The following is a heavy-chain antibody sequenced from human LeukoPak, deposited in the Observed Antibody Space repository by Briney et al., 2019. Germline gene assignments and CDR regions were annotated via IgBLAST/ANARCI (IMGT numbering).Heavy chain of an antibody. CDR2: MNPNSGKT. CDR1: GYTFTSYD. V-gene: IGHV1-8*01. J-gene: IGHJ5*02. Sequence: ASVNVSCEASGYTFTSYDINWVRQATEQGLEWMGWMNPNSGKTGYAQKFQGRVTMTRNTSISTAYMELSSLRSEDTAVYYCARGYYDILTGYSAHWFDPWGQGTLVTVSS. D-gene: IGHD3-9*01. CDR3: ARGYYDILTGYSAHWFDP.